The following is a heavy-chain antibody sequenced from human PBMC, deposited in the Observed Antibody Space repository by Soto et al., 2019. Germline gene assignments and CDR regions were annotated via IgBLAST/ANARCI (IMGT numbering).Heavy chain of an antibody. CDR1: GYSFTSYW. CDR3: ARLEYSGYDYYFNGTAICEIYTLSPHYARTVSLGESLKISCQASGYSFINY. Sequence: GESLKISCKGSGYSFTSYWIGWVRQMPGKGPEWMGIIYPGDSDTRYSPSFQGQVTISADKSISTAYLQWSSLKASDTAMYYCARLEYSGYDYYFNGTAICEIYTLSPHYARTVSLGESLKISCQASGYSFINYW. D-gene: IGHD5-12*01. V-gene: IGHV5-51*01. J-gene: IGHJ4*01. CDR2: IYPGDSDT.